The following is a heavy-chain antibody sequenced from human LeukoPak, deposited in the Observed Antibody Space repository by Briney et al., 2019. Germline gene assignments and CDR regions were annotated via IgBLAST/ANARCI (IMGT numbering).Heavy chain of an antibody. Sequence: PSETLSLTCSVSGGSISSLSYYWGWVRQPPGKGLEWIGSIYYGGRTYYNPSLKSRVTMPVDTSKNQFSLKLSSVTAADTAIYCCATSVTSSSGWYYGYWGQGSLVTVSS. CDR3: ATSVTSSSGWYYGY. J-gene: IGHJ4*02. CDR2: IYYGGRT. CDR1: GGSISSLSYY. D-gene: IGHD6-19*01. V-gene: IGHV4-39*01.